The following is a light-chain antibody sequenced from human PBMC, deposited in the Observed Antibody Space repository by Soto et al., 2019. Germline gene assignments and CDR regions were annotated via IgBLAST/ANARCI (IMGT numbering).Light chain of an antibody. V-gene: IGKV3-11*01. J-gene: IGKJ3*01. CDR3: QQRSTWPPFT. Sequence: DIVLTQSPATLSVSPGERATLSCRASQSILTYLAWYQQKPGQAPRLLIYDVSNRATGVPARFTGSGSGTDFTLTISNVEPEDFAIYYCQQRSTWPPFTFGPGTRVDIK. CDR2: DVS. CDR1: QSILTY.